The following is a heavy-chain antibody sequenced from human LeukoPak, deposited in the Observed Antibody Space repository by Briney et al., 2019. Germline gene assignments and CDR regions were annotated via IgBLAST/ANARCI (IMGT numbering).Heavy chain of an antibody. CDR3: AKQQRITMIVVVYDY. D-gene: IGHD3-22*01. V-gene: IGHV3-53*01. J-gene: IGHJ4*02. Sequence: PGGSLRLSCAASGFTASSNYMSWVRQAPGKGLEWVSVIYSGGSTYYTDSVKGRFTISRDNSKNTLYLQMNSLRAEDTAVYYCAKQQRITMIVVVYDYWGQGTLVTVSS. CDR1: GFTASSNY. CDR2: IYSGGST.